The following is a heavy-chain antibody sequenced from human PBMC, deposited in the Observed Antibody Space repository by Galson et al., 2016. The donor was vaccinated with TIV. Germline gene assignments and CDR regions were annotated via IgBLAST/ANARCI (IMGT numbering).Heavy chain of an antibody. CDR1: GFTFSSYG. D-gene: IGHD4-17*01. J-gene: IGHJ6*03. V-gene: IGHV3-30*02. CDR2: IRYDGSNK. Sequence: SLRLSCATSGFTFSSYGIHWVRQAPGKGLEWVAFIRYDGSNKYYADSVKGRFTISRDNSKNTVYLQMNGLRAEDTALYCCAKDSTTTLYYMEVWGKGTTVTVSS. CDR3: AKDSTTTLYYMEV.